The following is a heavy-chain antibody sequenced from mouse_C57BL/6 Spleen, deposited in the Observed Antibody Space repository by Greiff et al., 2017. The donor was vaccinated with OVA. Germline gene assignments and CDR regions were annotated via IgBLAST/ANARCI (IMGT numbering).Heavy chain of an antibody. CDR2: IDPSDSYT. CDR3: ARTLYYGSTPAWFAY. CDR1: GYTFTSYW. V-gene: IGHV1-69*01. Sequence: VQLKQPGAELVMPGASVKLSCKASGYTFTSYWMHWVKQRPGQGLEWIGEIDPSDSYTNYNQKFKGKSTLTVDKSSSTAYMQLSSLTSEDSAVYYCARTLYYGSTPAWFAYWGQGTLVTVSA. D-gene: IGHD1-1*01. J-gene: IGHJ3*01.